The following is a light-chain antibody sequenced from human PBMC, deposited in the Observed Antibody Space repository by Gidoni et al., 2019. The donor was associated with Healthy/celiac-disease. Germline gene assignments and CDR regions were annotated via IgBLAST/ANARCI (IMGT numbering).Light chain of an antibody. CDR3: QQYGSSPPMCT. CDR1: QSVSSSY. CDR2: GAS. Sequence: IVLPQSPGPLSLSPGERATLSCRASQSVSSSYLAWYQQKPGQAPRLLIYGASSRATGTPDRFSGSGSGTDFTLTISRLEPEDFAVYYCQQYGSSPPMCTFGQGTKLEIK. J-gene: IGKJ2*02. V-gene: IGKV3-20*01.